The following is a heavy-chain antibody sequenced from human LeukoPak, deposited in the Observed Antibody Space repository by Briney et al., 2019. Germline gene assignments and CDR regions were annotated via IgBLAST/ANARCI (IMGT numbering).Heavy chain of an antibody. CDR3: ARHRSRDGYNRIDY. CDR1: GGSISSYY. V-gene: IGHV4-39*01. Sequence: SETLSLTCTVSGGSISSYYWGWIRQPPGKGLEWIGSIYYSGSTYYNLSLKSRVTISVDTSKNQFSLKLSSVTAADTAVYYCARHRSRDGYNRIDYWGQGTLVTVSS. J-gene: IGHJ4*02. D-gene: IGHD5-24*01. CDR2: IYYSGST.